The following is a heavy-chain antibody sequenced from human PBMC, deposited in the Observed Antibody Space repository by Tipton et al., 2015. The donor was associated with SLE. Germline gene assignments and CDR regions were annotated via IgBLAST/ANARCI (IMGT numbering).Heavy chain of an antibody. V-gene: IGHV3-21*03. D-gene: IGHD4-11*01. CDR2: ISSSSSYI. J-gene: IGHJ4*02. Sequence: SLRLSCAASGFTFSSYSMNWVRQAPGKGLEWVSSISSSSSYIYYADSVKGRFTISRDNAKNSLYLQMNSLRAEDTAVYYCARERGMGTTGYFVYWGQGSLVTVSS. CDR1: GFTFSSYS. CDR3: ARERGMGTTGYFVY.